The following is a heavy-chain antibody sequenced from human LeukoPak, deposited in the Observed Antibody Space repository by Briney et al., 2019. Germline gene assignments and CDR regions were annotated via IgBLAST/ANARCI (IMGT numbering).Heavy chain of an antibody. CDR3: ARQPPYYDFWSGYYYFDY. Sequence: SETLSLTCAVYGGSFSGYYWSWIRQPPGKGLEWIGEINHSGSTNYNPSLKSRVTISVDTSKNQFSLKLSSVTAADTAVYYCARQPPYYDFWSGYYYFDYWGQGTLVTVSS. J-gene: IGHJ4*02. CDR2: INHSGST. CDR1: GGSFSGYY. D-gene: IGHD3-3*01. V-gene: IGHV4-34*01.